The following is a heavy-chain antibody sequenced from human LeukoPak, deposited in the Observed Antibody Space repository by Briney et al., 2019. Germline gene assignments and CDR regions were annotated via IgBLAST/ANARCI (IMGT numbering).Heavy chain of an antibody. V-gene: IGHV3-15*01. CDR3: STDPAGTLVY. D-gene: IGHD6-19*01. CDR1: GFTSSNAW. J-gene: IGHJ4*02. CDR2: IKTKTDGEKT. Sequence: KAGGSLRLSCTASGFTSSNAWMTWVRQVPGKGLEWFVLIKTKTDGEKTDCAAPVKGRFTISRDDSKNTVFLQMNMLKTDDTAVYYCSTDPAGTLVYWGQGTLVTVSS.